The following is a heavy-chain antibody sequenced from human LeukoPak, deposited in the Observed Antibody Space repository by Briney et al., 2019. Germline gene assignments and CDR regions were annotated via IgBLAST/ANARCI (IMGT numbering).Heavy chain of an antibody. D-gene: IGHD6-19*01. J-gene: IGHJ4*02. Sequence: PGRSLRLSCAASGFTFSSYGVHWVRQGPGKGLEWVAVISYDGSNKYYADSVKGRFTISRDNSKNTLYVQMNSLRGEDTAVYYCARAGIAVDYRGFDYWGQRTLVTVSS. CDR1: GFTFSSYG. V-gene: IGHV3-30*03. CDR3: ARAGIAVDYRGFDY. CDR2: ISYDGSNK.